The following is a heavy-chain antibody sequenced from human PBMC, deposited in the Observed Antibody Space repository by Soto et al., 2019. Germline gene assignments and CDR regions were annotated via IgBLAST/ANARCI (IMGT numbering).Heavy chain of an antibody. Sequence: VSGPTLVNPTHTLTLTCTFSGFSLSTSEVGVGWFRQPPGEALECLALLSCNNDGSYSPSLKSRLTVSKDTSKNQVVLTMTTMDPVDTASYYCVHTVMVHTITGGHYLDYWGPGILVTVSS. CDR2: LSCNNDG. D-gene: IGHD2-8*01. CDR1: GFSLSTSEVG. J-gene: IGHJ4*02. V-gene: IGHV2-5*01. CDR3: VHTVMVHTITGGHYLDY.